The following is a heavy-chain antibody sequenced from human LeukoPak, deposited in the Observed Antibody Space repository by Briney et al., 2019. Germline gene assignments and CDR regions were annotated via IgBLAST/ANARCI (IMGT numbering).Heavy chain of an antibody. CDR3: ARDLGYYDSSGYSHLDY. Sequence: ASVKVSCKASGYTFTSYYMHWVRQAPGQGLEWMGMINPSGGSTSYAQKFQGRVTMTRDTSTSTVYMELSSLRSEDTAVYYCARDLGYYDSSGYSHLDYWGQGTLVTVSS. CDR1: GYTFTSYY. J-gene: IGHJ4*02. V-gene: IGHV1-46*01. CDR2: INPSGGST. D-gene: IGHD3-22*01.